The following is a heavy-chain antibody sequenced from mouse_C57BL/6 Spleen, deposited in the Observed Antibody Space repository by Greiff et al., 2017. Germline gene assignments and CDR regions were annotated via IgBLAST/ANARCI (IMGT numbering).Heavy chain of an antibody. D-gene: IGHD1-1*01. CDR2: IDPSDSYT. J-gene: IGHJ2*01. V-gene: IGHV1-69*01. CDR1: GYTFTSYW. Sequence: QVQLQQPGAELVMPGASVKLSCKASGYTFTSYWMHWVKQRPGQGLEWIGEIDPSDSYTNYNQKFKGKSTLTVDKSSSTAYMQLSSLTSEDSAVYYCARSSDYGSSYLDYWGQGTTLTVSS. CDR3: ARSSDYGSSYLDY.